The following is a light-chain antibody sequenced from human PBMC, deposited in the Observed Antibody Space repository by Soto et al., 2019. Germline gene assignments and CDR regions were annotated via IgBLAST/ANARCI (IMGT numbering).Light chain of an antibody. J-gene: IGKJ5*01. CDR1: QNVTNH. CDR3: QQRTSWPPT. CDR2: DTS. Sequence: EIVLTQSPATLSLSPGERATLSCKASQNVTNHLVWYQQKSGQAPRLVIYDTSTRASDFPARFSGRGSGTDFTLTIISLEPEAFAVYYCQQRTSWPPTFGQGTRLDIK. V-gene: IGKV3-11*01.